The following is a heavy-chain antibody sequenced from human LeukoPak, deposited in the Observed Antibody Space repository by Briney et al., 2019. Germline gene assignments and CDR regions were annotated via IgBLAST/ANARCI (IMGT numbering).Heavy chain of an antibody. V-gene: IGHV3-11*04. J-gene: IGHJ6*04. CDR1: GFTFSDYY. CDR3: AELGITMIGGV. Sequence: GGSLRLSCAASGFTFSDYYMTWIRQVPGKGLEWVSYISSSGSTTYYADSVKGRFTISRDNAKNSLYLQMNSLRAEDTAVYYCAELGITMIGGVWGKGTTVTISS. CDR2: ISSSGSTT. D-gene: IGHD3-10*02.